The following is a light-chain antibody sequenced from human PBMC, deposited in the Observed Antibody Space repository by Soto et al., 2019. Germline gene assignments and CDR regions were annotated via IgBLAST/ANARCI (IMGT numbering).Light chain of an antibody. Sequence: DTQMTQSPYSRSASVGDSVTITCRASQNIRTYLNWYQQKPGRAPKLLIHSASALPSGVPSRFSGSGSGTEFTLTMSGLQPEDFATYYCQQGHSTPYTFGQGTKVDIK. J-gene: IGKJ2*01. CDR1: QNIRTY. V-gene: IGKV1-39*01. CDR2: SAS. CDR3: QQGHSTPYT.